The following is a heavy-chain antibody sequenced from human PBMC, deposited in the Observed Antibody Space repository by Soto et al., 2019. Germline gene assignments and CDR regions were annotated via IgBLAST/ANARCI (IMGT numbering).Heavy chain of an antibody. CDR3: AKNPGYYYDSTGYHFDY. D-gene: IGHD3-22*01. CDR2: ISSNGGST. CDR1: GFTFSRYA. J-gene: IGHJ4*02. Sequence: GFLRLSCSASGFTFSRYAMHWVRQAPGKGLEYVSAISSNGGSTYYADSVKGRFTISRDNSKNTLYLQMNSLRAEDTAVYYCAKNPGYYYDSTGYHFDYWGQGTLVTVSS. V-gene: IGHV3-64*04.